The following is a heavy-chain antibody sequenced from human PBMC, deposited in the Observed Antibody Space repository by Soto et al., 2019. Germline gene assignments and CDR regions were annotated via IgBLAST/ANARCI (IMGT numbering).Heavy chain of an antibody. CDR3: VGALTYEVPYYYYGMDV. J-gene: IGHJ6*01. CDR2: IKQGGNEK. Sequence: WGSLRLSCASSGFSFSTYLMSWVRQAPGKGLDWVPNIKQGGNEKFYVDSVKGRFTISRDNDKKSLYLQMDSLRVEDTAVYYCVGALTYEVPYYYYGMDVWGQGTPVTVSS. V-gene: IGHV3-7*01. CDR1: GFSFSTYL. D-gene: IGHD3-16*01.